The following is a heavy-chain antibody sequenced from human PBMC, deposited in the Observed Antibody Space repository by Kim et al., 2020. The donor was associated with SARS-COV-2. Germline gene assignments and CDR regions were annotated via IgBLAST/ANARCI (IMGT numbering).Heavy chain of an antibody. D-gene: IGHD1-26*01. CDR1: GGSISSGDYY. CDR3: ARVPGAATGYFDY. V-gene: IGHV4-31*03. Sequence: SETLSLTCTVSGGSISSGDYYWSWIRQHPGKGLEWIGFIKSSGSTYYNPSLKSRVTISRDTSKNQFSLKLSSVTAADTAVYYCARVPGAATGYFDYWGQGTLVTVSS. CDR2: IKSSGST. J-gene: IGHJ4*02.